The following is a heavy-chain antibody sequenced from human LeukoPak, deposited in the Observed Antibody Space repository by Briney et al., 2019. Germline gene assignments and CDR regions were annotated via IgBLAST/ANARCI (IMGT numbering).Heavy chain of an antibody. Sequence: GESLKISCAASGFTFSSYGMHWVRQAPGKGLEWVAFIRYDGSNKYYADSVKGRFTISRDNSKNTLYLQMNSLRAEDTAVYYCAKDNLHYDFWSGYYEGGNWFDPWGQGTLVTVSS. D-gene: IGHD3-3*01. CDR1: GFTFSSYG. J-gene: IGHJ5*02. V-gene: IGHV3-30*02. CDR2: IRYDGSNK. CDR3: AKDNLHYDFWSGYYEGGNWFDP.